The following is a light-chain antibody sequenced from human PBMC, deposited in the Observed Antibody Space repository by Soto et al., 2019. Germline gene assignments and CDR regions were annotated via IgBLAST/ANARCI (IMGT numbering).Light chain of an antibody. CDR1: QAIRSD. CDR3: LQLYNYPRT. CDR2: AAS. Sequence: IQMTQSPSSLSASVGERVTITCRAGQAIRSDLAWYQQKPGMAPKFLIFAASNLQRGVPARFSGSGSGTDFTLTISSLQPEDFATYYCLQLYNYPRTFGQGTKVDIK. J-gene: IGKJ1*01. V-gene: IGKV1-6*01.